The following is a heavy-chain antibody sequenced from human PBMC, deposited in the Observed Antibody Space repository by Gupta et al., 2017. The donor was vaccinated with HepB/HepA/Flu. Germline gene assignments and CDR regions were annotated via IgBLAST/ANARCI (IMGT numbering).Heavy chain of an antibody. CDR1: GFTFTTHA. D-gene: IGHD2-21*02. V-gene: IGHV3-23*01. Sequence: EVQLLESGGGLIQPGGSLRLSCAVSGFTFTTHALHWLRPPPGTRQAPGKGLEWVSAISESGDYTSYAESVKGRFTISGDYSKNTVYLQMTSLRVEDTTVYFCAKLRIRMTASRGDYWGHGTLVTVSS. CDR2: ISESGDYT. CDR3: AKLRIRMTASRGDY. J-gene: IGHJ4*01.